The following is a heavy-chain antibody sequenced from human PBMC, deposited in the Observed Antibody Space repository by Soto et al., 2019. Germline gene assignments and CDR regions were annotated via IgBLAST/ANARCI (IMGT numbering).Heavy chain of an antibody. CDR3: ARRMVRGVGMDV. V-gene: IGHV1-8*01. CDR2: MNPNTGIT. CDR1: GYTFTTYD. D-gene: IGHD3-10*01. J-gene: IGHJ6*02. Sequence: QVQLVQSGAEVKKPGASVKVSCKASGYTFTTYDINWVRQATGQGLEWMGWMNPNTGITGYAQKFQGRVTMTRNNSISTAYMELSNLRSEDTAVYYCARRMVRGVGMDVWGQGTTVTVSS.